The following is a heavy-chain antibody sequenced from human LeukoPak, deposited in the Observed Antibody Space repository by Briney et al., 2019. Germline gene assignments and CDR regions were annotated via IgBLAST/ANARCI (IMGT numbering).Heavy chain of an antibody. CDR1: GFTLSNAW. J-gene: IGHJ4*02. V-gene: IGHV3-15*01. Sequence: GGSLRLSCAASGFTLSNAWMSWVRQAPGKGLEWVGRIKSKTDGGTIDYAAPVKGRFTISRDDSKNTLYLQMNSLRAEDTAVYYCAKGWVHDYGDRGLHYWGQGTLVTVSS. CDR3: AKGWVHDYGDRGLHY. D-gene: IGHD4-17*01. CDR2: IKSKTDGGTI.